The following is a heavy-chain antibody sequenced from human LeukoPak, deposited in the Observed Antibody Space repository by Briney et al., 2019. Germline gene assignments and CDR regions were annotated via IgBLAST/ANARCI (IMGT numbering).Heavy chain of an antibody. J-gene: IGHJ5*02. D-gene: IGHD1-20*01. V-gene: IGHV4-59*11. CDR2: IYYSGST. CDR3: VRGTRYNWNDNWFDP. CDR1: GGSISSHY. Sequence: SETLSLTCTVSGGSISSHYWSWIRQPPGKGLEWIGYIYYSGSTNYNPSLKSRVTISEDTSKNQFSLKLSSVTAADTAVYYCVRGTRYNWNDNWFDPWGQGTLVTVSS.